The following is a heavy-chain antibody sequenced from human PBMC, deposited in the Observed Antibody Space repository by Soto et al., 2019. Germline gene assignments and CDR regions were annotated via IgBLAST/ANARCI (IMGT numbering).Heavy chain of an antibody. V-gene: IGHV4-39*01. D-gene: IGHD1-26*01. J-gene: IGHJ4*02. CDR3: ARHVGNSPPGS. CDR2: MYYSGSA. Sequence: QLQLQESGPGLVKPSETLSLTCTVSGGSISSSNYHWGWIRQPPGKGLEGIGSMYYSGSASYNPSLKSRVTISVDTSKTQFSLKLTSVPAADTAVYHCARHVGNSPPGSWGQGTLVTVSS. CDR1: GGSISSSNYH.